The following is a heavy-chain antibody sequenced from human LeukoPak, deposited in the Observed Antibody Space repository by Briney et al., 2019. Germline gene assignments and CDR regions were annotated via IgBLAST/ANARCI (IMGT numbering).Heavy chain of an antibody. Sequence: ASVKDSCKASGYTFTSYYMHWVRQAPGQGLEWMGIINPSGGSTSYAQKFQGRVTMTRDTSTSTVYMELSSLRSEDTAVYYCASSITIFGVVHYWGQGTLVTVSS. D-gene: IGHD3-3*01. CDR3: ASSITIFGVVHY. J-gene: IGHJ4*02. V-gene: IGHV1-46*01. CDR2: INPSGGST. CDR1: GYTFTSYY.